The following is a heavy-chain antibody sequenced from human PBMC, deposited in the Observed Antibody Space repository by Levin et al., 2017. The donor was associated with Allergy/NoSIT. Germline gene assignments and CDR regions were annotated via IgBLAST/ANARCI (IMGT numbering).Heavy chain of an antibody. CDR3: TRGGVFTYGYDY. CDR1: GFRFSDSS. CDR2: ISETSYYK. Sequence: PGGSLRLSCTASGFRFSDSSMNWVRQAPGKGLEWVSSISETSYYKYYADSVKGRFTISRDNAENTLYLQMDRLRAEDTAVYFCTRGGVFTYGYDYWGQGTLLTVSS. V-gene: IGHV3-21*01. J-gene: IGHJ4*02. D-gene: IGHD3-10*01.